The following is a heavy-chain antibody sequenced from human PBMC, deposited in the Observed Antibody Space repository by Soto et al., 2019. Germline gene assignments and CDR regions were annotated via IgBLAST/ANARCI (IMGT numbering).Heavy chain of an antibody. Sequence: SETLSLTCDVSGVSISSGNWWSWVRQPPGKGLEWIAEVYNDGSANYHPPLESRATISVDRSKNQFSLRLSSVTAADTGKYYCARLVYDSRLNYLYFDHWGQGTPVTVSS. V-gene: IGHV4-4*02. D-gene: IGHD3-22*01. CDR3: ARLVYDSRLNYLYFDH. J-gene: IGHJ4*02. CDR1: GVSISSGNW. CDR2: VYNDGSA.